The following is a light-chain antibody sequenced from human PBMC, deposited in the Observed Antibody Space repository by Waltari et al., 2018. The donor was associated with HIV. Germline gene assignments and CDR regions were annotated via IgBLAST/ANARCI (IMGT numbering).Light chain of an antibody. CDR3: QQYGSSPGT. J-gene: IGKJ4*01. CDR2: GTS. V-gene: IGKV3-20*01. Sequence: EIVLTQSPGTLSLSPGERTTLSCRASQSVSSNHLAWYQQKFGQAPRLLMYGTSNRATGIPDRFSGSGSGTDFALTISRLEPEDFAVYYCQQYGSSPGTFGGGTKVEIK. CDR1: QSVSSNH.